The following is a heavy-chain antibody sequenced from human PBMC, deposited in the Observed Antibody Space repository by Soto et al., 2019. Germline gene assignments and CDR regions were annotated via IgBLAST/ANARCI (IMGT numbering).Heavy chain of an antibody. CDR3: ARYYDRHAFDI. CDR1: GGSISSYY. V-gene: IGHV4-59*01. Sequence: PSETLSLTCTVSGGSISSYYWSWIRQPPGKGLEWIGYIYYSGSTNYNPSLKSRVTISVDTSKNQFSLKLSSVTAAGTAVYYCARYYDRHAFDIWGQGTMVTVSS. CDR2: IYYSGST. J-gene: IGHJ3*02. D-gene: IGHD3-22*01.